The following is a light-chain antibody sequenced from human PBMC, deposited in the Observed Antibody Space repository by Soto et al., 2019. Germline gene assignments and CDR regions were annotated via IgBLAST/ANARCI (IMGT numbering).Light chain of an antibody. CDR2: DAS. V-gene: IGKV3-15*01. J-gene: IGKJ2*01. CDR1: QTISFK. CDR3: QQYNSWPYT. Sequence: EIVMTQSPATLSVSPGEGATLSCRASQTISFKLAWYQQKPGQAPRLLIHDASTRATGIPARFSGSGSGAEFILAISSLQTEDFALYSCQQYNSWPYTFGQGTKLEIK.